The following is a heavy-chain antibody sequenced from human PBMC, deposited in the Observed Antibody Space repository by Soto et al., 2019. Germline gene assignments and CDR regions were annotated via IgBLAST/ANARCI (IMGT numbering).Heavy chain of an antibody. D-gene: IGHD3-3*01. CDR3: ARGHGDYDFWSGYPLPDYYYGMDV. CDR2: INAGNGNT. V-gene: IGHV1-3*01. CDR1: GYTFTSYA. J-gene: IGHJ6*02. Sequence: ASVKVSCKASGYTFTSYAMHWVRQAPGQRLEWMGWINAGNGNTKYSQKFQGRVTITRDTSASTAYMELSSLRSEDTAVYYCARGHGDYDFWSGYPLPDYYYGMDVWGQGTTVTVSS.